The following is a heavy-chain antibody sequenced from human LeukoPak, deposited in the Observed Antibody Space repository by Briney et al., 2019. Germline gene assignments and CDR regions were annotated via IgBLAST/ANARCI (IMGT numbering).Heavy chain of an antibody. J-gene: IGHJ3*02. CDR3: ARTYGDYRDDAFDI. D-gene: IGHD4-17*01. CDR1: GFTFSSYS. Sequence: GGSLRLSCAASGFTFSSYSMNWVRQAPGQGLEWLSSISSSSTYIYYADSLKGRFTISRDIAKNSLYLQMNSLRADDTAVYYCARTYGDYRDDAFDIWGQGTMVTVSS. V-gene: IGHV3-21*01. CDR2: ISSSSTYI.